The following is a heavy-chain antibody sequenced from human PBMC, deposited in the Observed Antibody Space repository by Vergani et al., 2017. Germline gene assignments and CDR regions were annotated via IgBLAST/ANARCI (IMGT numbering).Heavy chain of an antibody. J-gene: IGHJ6*02. V-gene: IGHV3-7*01. CDR3: ARGGLVRMNYYYGMDV. CDR1: GFTFASYW. Sequence: VESGGGLVQPGGSLRLSCTGSGFTFASYWMTWVRQAPGKGLEWVANIKQDGSEKYYADSVKGRFTISKDNVKKSVYLQMNSLTVDDTAIYYCARGGLVRMNYYYGMDVWGQGTTVTVSS. CDR2: IKQDGSEK. D-gene: IGHD3-10*01.